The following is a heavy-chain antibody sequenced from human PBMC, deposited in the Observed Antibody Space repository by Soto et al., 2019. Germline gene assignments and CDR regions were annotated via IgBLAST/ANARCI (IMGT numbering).Heavy chain of an antibody. Sequence: QVQLQESGPGLVKPSDTLSLTCAVSGYSISSSNWWGWIRQPPGKGLEWIGYIYYSGSTYYNPSLNSRVTMSVDTSKHQFSLKLSSVTAVDTAVYYCALGGAPSSVDYWGQGTLVTVSS. CDR2: IYYSGST. CDR3: ALGGAPSSVDY. CDR1: GYSISSSNW. J-gene: IGHJ4*02. D-gene: IGHD1-26*01. V-gene: IGHV4-28*01.